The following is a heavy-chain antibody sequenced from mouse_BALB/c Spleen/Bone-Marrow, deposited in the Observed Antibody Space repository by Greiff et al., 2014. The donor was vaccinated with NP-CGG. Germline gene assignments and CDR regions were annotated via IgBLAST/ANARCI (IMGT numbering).Heavy chain of an antibody. D-gene: IGHD1-2*01. V-gene: IGHV2-9*02. CDR1: GFSFTTYG. Sequence: VQLQQSGPGLVAPSQSLSITCTVSGFSFTTYGVHWVRQPPGKGLEWLGVLWADGSTNYNSAIMSRLSISKDNSKSQVFLKMNSLQTDDTAMYYCARITTATGAMDYWGQGTSVTVSS. J-gene: IGHJ4*01. CDR2: LWADGST. CDR3: ARITTATGAMDY.